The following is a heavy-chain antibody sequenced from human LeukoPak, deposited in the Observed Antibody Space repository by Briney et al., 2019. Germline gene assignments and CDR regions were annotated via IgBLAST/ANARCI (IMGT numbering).Heavy chain of an antibody. D-gene: IGHD1-1*01. CDR3: ARARTRGNDWYFVY. CDR1: GGSGDSINTYY. V-gene: IGHV4-59*01. Sequence: SETLSLTCTVSGGSGDSINTYYWNWIRQPPVEGLEWIGYVYYRVNTNYNPSLKSRLTISVDTSKSQFSLKVSSVNAADTAVYYCARARTRGNDWYFVYWGQGTLVTVSS. CDR2: VYYRVNT. J-gene: IGHJ4*02.